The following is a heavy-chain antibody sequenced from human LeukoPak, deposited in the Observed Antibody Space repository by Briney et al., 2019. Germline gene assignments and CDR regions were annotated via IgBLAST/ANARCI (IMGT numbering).Heavy chain of an antibody. CDR3: AVQITMIVVVPYFDY. Sequence: GGSLRLSCAASGLTFSDYYMTWIRQAPGKGLEWVSSMSGTGTTIYSADSVRGRFTVSRDNARNSLFLHMNSLRAEDTAVYYCAVQITMIVVVPYFDYWGQGTLVTVSS. D-gene: IGHD3-22*01. CDR2: MSGTGTTI. V-gene: IGHV3-11*04. CDR1: GLTFSDYY. J-gene: IGHJ4*02.